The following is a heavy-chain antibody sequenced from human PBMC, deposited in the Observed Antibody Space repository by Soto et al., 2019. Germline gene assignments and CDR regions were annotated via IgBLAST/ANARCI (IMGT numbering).Heavy chain of an antibody. Sequence: GSRRLSSADSGFILSNYSMTWVRQAPGKGLEWVANIQEHGNQKNYMDSVKGRFTISRDNAENSLFLQMNSLRTDDTAVYFCAGGHDSVVQVGRRENVYYYRMDVWGQGTTVTVSS. CDR1: GFILSNYS. J-gene: IGHJ6*02. CDR2: IQEHGNQK. CDR3: AGGHDSVVQVGRRENVYYYRMDV. V-gene: IGHV3-7*03. D-gene: IGHD2-2*01.